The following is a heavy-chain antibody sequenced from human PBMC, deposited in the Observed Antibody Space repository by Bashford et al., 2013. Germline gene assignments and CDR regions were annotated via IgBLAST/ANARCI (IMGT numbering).Heavy chain of an antibody. V-gene: IGHV4-34*01. CDR3: ASWPHEYSYSYFDY. D-gene: IGHD4-11*01. J-gene: IGHJ4*02. CDR1: GGSFSGYY. CDR2: IHHSGST. Sequence: SETLSLTCAVYGGSFSGYYWSWIRQPPGKGLEWLGEIHHSGSTNYNPSLKSRVIISLDTSKNQFSLRLSSVTAADTAVYYCASWPHEYSYSYFDYWGQGSLVTVSS.